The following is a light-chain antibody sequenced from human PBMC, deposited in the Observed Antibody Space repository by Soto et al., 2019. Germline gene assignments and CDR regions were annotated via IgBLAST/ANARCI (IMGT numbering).Light chain of an antibody. Sequence: QSVLAQPASVSGCPGQTITISCTGTSSDVGAYNYVSWYQQHPGKAPKLMIYEVSNRPSGVSDRFSGSKSGNTASLTISGLQAADEADYYCSSKRTTASLVFGTGTKV. CDR2: EVS. CDR1: SSDVGAYNY. CDR3: SSKRTTASLV. V-gene: IGLV2-14*01. J-gene: IGLJ1*01.